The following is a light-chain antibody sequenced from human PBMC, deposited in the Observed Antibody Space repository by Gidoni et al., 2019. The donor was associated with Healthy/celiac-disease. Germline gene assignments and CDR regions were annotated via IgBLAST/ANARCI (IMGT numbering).Light chain of an antibody. J-gene: IGLJ2*01. CDR3: QAWGSSTPV. CDR1: KLGDKY. Sequence: SYELTQPPSVSVSPGQTASITCSGDKLGDKYACWYQQKPGQSPVLVIYQDSKRPSGIPERLSGSNSGNTATLTISGTQAMDEADYYCQAWGSSTPVFGGGTKLTVL. V-gene: IGLV3-1*01. CDR2: QDS.